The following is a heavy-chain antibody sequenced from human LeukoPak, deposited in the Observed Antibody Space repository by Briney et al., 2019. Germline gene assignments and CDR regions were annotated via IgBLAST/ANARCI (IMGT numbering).Heavy chain of an antibody. V-gene: IGHV4-30-2*02. CDR1: GGSINSGGYY. J-gene: IGHJ3*02. CDR2: FSHSGST. D-gene: IGHD3-3*01. CDR3: ARRHSIYDFWSVRLDVGTYDAFDI. Sequence: SQTLSLTCTVSGGSINSGGYYWTWIRQPPGEGLEWIAYFSHSGSTFYNPSLKSRVTISLDTSENQFSLKLSSVTAADTAVYYCARRHSIYDFWSVRLDVGTYDAFDIWGQGTMVTVSS.